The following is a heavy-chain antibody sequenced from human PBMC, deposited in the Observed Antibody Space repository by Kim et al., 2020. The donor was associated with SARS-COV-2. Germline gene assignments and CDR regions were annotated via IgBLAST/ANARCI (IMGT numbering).Heavy chain of an antibody. Sequence: SETLSLTCAVYGGSFSGYYWSWIRQPPGKGLEWIGEINHSGSTNYNPSLKRRVTISVDTAKNQFSLKLSSVTAADTAVYYCARGREAAAGTLSYCFDPWGQGTLVTVSS. CDR1: GGSFSGYY. CDR3: ARGREAAAGTLSYCFDP. J-gene: IGHJ5*02. V-gene: IGHV4-34*01. CDR2: INHSGST. D-gene: IGHD6-13*01.